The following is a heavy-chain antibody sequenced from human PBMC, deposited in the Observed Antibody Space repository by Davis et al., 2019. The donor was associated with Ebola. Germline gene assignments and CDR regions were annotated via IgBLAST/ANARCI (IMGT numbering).Heavy chain of an antibody. Sequence: SETLSLTCTVSGGSISSYYWSWIRQPPGKGLEWIGYIYYSGSTNYNPSLKSRVTISVDTSKNQFSLKLSSVTPEDTAVYYCARGGFVVMDVWGQGTTVTASS. CDR3: ARGGFVVMDV. CDR2: IYYSGST. D-gene: IGHD2-15*01. V-gene: IGHV4-59*12. CDR1: GGSISSYY. J-gene: IGHJ6*02.